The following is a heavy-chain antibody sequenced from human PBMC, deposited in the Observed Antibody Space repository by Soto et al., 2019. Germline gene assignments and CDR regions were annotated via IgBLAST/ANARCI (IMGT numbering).Heavy chain of an antibody. J-gene: IGHJ2*01. D-gene: IGHD3-9*01. CDR3: ARESHDSLAGPPWVWYFDL. V-gene: IGHV4-34*01. Sequence: QVQLQQWGAGPLRPLETLSLTCGVSGGSFSGYYWAWIRQSPGKGLEWIGEINDRGSINYNPSLQSRGSISVATSKDHSARDLGSVTAADTAVYYCARESHDSLAGPPWVWYFDLWGRGTLVSVSS. CDR2: INDRGSI. CDR1: GGSFSGYY.